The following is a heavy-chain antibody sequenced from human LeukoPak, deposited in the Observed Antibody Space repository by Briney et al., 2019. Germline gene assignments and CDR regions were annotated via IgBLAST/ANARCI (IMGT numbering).Heavy chain of an antibody. J-gene: IGHJ4*02. V-gene: IGHV3-30-3*01. CDR3: ARGSLSAKYYFDY. CDR2: ISYDGSNK. Sequence: GGSLRLSCAASGFTFSSYAMHWVRQAPGKGLEWVAVISYDGSNKYYADSVKGRFTISRDNSKNTLYLQMNSLRAEDTAVYYCARGSLSAKYYFDYWGQGTLVTVSS. CDR1: GFTFSSYA.